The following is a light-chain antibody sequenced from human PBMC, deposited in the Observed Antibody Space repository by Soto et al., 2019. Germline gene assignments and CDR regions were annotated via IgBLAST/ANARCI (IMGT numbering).Light chain of an antibody. CDR2: EVS. V-gene: IGLV2-14*01. J-gene: IGLJ3*02. Sequence: QSVLTQAASASGSPGQSITISCTGTSSDIGGSDYVSWYQKHPGKAPKVIIYEVSDRPSGVSDRFSGSKSGNTASLTISGLQAEDDADYYCSSYVTSGTLVFGGGIKLTVL. CDR3: SSYVTSGTLV. CDR1: SSDIGGSDY.